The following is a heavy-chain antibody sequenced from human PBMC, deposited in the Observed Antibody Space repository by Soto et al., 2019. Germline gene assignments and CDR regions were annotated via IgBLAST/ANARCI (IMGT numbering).Heavy chain of an antibody. CDR1: GGTFSSYT. Sequence: SVKVSCKASGGTFSSYTISWVRQAPGQGLEWMGRIIPILGIANYAQKFQGGVTITADKSTSTAYMELSSLRSEDTAVYYCARDKSRVGYCSGGSCHPHYWGQGTLVTVSS. V-gene: IGHV1-69*04. CDR2: IIPILGIA. D-gene: IGHD2-15*01. CDR3: ARDKSRVGYCSGGSCHPHY. J-gene: IGHJ4*02.